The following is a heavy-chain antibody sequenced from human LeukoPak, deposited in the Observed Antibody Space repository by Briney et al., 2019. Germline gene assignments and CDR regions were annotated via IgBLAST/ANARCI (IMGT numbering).Heavy chain of an antibody. D-gene: IGHD6-13*01. CDR3: ARVAVAGIYFYYYMDV. Sequence: GGPLRLSCATSGFTLSSNGMSWVRQAPGKGLEWVAYIKREGGDRYYVDSVKGRFTISRDNTKNSLYLQMNSLRAEDTAVYYCARVAVAGIYFYYYMDVWGKGTTVTVSS. CDR2: IKREGGDR. CDR1: GFTLSSNG. V-gene: IGHV3-7*01. J-gene: IGHJ6*03.